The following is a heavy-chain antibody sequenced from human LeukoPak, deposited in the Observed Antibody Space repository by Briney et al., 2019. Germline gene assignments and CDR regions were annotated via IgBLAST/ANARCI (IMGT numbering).Heavy chain of an antibody. J-gene: IGHJ4*02. CDR2: IKEDGSDK. D-gene: IGHD5-18*01. V-gene: IGHV3-7*03. Sequence: PGGSLRLSCAASGFTFRSYWMSWVGQAPGKGLEWVANIKEDGSDKYYVDSVKGRFTISRDNAKNSLYLQMNSLRVEDTAVYYCARDDGIRTVDYWGQGALVTVSS. CDR1: GFTFRSYW. CDR3: ARDDGIRTVDY.